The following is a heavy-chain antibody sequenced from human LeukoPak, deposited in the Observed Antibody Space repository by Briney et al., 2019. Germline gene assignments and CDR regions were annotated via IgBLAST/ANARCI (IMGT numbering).Heavy chain of an antibody. CDR2: IYYSGST. J-gene: IGHJ4*02. CDR1: NASMTYYY. D-gene: IGHD1-26*01. V-gene: IGHV4-59*08. Sequence: PSETLSLTCTVSNASMTYYYWSWIRQPPGKGLDWIGYIYYSGSTNYNPSLKSRVTISIDTSKNQSSLKLSSVTAADTALYYCARHIGGAGRFDSWGQGTLVTVSS. CDR3: ARHIGGAGRFDS.